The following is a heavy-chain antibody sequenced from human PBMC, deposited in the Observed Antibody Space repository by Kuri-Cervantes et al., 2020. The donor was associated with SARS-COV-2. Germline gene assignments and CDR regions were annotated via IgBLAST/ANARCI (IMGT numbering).Heavy chain of an antibody. CDR3: ARDYKVGYTIFGVVISGGAFDI. Sequence: GESLKISCAASGFTFSSYWMSWVRQAPGKGLEWVAVISYDGSNKYYADSVKGRFTISRDNSKNTLYLQMNSLRAEDTAVYYCARDYKVGYTIFGVVISGGAFDIWGQGTMVTVSS. D-gene: IGHD3-3*01. CDR2: ISYDGSNK. CDR1: GFTFSSYW. V-gene: IGHV3-30-3*01. J-gene: IGHJ3*02.